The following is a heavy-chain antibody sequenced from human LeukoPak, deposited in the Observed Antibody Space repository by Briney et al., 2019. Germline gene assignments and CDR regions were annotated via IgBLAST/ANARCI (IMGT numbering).Heavy chain of an antibody. Sequence: GGSLRLSCTASGLSFNYAWMHWVRQAPGKGLVWVSHINSDGSWTSYADSVKGRFTISKDNAKNTVCLQMNSLRAEDTAVYYCVSFYETYWGRGTLVTVSS. CDR3: VSFYETY. CDR1: GLSFNYAW. V-gene: IGHV3-74*01. CDR2: INSDGSWT. D-gene: IGHD2/OR15-2a*01. J-gene: IGHJ4*02.